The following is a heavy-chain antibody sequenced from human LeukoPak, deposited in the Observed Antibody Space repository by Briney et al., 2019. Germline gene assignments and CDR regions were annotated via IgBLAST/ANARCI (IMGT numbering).Heavy chain of an antibody. CDR2: ISAYNGNT. CDR1: GYTFTSYG. CDR3: GSGEPLYYYYYGMDV. V-gene: IGHV1-18*01. D-gene: IGHD3-16*01. J-gene: IGHJ6*02. Sequence: ASVKVSCKASGYTFTSYGISWVRQAPGQGLEWMGWISAYNGNTNYAQKLQGRVTMTTDTSTSTAYMELRSLRSDDTAVYYCGSGEPLYYYYYGMDVWGQGTTVTVSS.